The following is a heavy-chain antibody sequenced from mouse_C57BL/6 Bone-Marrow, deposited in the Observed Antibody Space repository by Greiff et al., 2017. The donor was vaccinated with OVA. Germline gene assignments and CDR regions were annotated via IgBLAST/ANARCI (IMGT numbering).Heavy chain of an antibody. J-gene: IGHJ2*01. V-gene: IGHV1-82*01. D-gene: IGHD1-1*01. Sequence: QVQLQQSGPELVKPGASVKISCKASGYAFSSSWMNWVKQRPGKGLEWIGRIYPGDGDTNYNGKFKGKATLTADKSSSTAYMQLSSLASEDSAVYVCARTDSYGSDYWGQGTTLTVSS. CDR2: IYPGDGDT. CDR3: ARTDSYGSDY. CDR1: GYAFSSSW.